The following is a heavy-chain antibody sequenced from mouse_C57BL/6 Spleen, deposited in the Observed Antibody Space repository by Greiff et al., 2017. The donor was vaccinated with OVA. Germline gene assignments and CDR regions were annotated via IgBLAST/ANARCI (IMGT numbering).Heavy chain of an antibody. V-gene: IGHV1-19*01. D-gene: IGHD2-2*01. CDR3: ARNGYPYALDY. CDR2: INPYNGGT. Sequence: VQLQQSGPVLVKPGASVKMSCKASGYTFTDYYMNWVKQSHGKSLEWIGVINPYNGGTSYNQKFKGKATLTVDKSSSTAYMELNSLTSEDSAVYYCARNGYPYALDYWGQGTSVTVSS. J-gene: IGHJ4*01. CDR1: GYTFTDYY.